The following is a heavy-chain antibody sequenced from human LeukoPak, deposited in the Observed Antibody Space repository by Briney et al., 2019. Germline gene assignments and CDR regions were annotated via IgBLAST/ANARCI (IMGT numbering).Heavy chain of an antibody. CDR3: ARRPSSSWTEVYNWFDP. Sequence: ASVKVSCKASGYTFTSYDINWVRQATGQGLEWMGWMNPNSGNTGYAQKFQGRVTMTRNTSISTAYMELSSLRSEDTAVYYCARRPSSSWTEVYNWFDPWGQGTLVTVSS. CDR2: MNPNSGNT. D-gene: IGHD6-13*01. J-gene: IGHJ5*02. V-gene: IGHV1-8*01. CDR1: GYTFTSYD.